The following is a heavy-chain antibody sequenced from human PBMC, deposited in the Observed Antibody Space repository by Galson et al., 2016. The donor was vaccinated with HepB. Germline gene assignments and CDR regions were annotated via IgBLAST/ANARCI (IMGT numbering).Heavy chain of an antibody. CDR2: IYPADSDT. CDR1: GYTFTSYW. CDR3: ARRMYSSAGNYFDY. D-gene: IGHD3-22*01. V-gene: IGHV5-51*01. J-gene: IGHJ4*02. Sequence: QSGAEVTKPGESLKISCEGSGYTFTSYWIAWVRQMPGKGLEWMGIIYPADSDTRYSPSFEGQVTFSADKSISTAYVQWTSLKASDTAMYYCARRMYSSAGNYFDYWGQGTLVTVSS.